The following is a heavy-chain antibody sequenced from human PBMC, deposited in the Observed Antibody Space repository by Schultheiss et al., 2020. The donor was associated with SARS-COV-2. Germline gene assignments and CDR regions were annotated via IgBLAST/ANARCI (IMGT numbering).Heavy chain of an antibody. J-gene: IGHJ6*02. Sequence: SQTLSLTCTVSGGSISSGSYYWSWIRQPAGKGLEWIGRIYTSGSTNYNPSLKSRVTISVDTSKNQFSLKLSSVTAADTAVYYCARGDGDGMDVWGQGTTVTVSS. CDR3: ARGDGDGMDV. D-gene: IGHD3-10*01. CDR2: IYTSGST. V-gene: IGHV4-61*02. CDR1: GGSISSGSYY.